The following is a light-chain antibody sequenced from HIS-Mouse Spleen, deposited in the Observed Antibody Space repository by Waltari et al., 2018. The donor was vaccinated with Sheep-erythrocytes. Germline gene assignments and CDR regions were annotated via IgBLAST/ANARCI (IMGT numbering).Light chain of an antibody. J-gene: IGKJ4*01. V-gene: IGKV1-12*01. CDR2: AAS. CDR3: QQYYSYPLT. Sequence: DIQMTQSPSSVSASVGDRVTITCRASQGISSWLGWDQQKPGKAPKLLIYAASTLQSGVPSRFSGSGSGTDFTLTISCLQSEDFATYYCQQYYSYPLTFGGGTKVEIK. CDR1: QGISSW.